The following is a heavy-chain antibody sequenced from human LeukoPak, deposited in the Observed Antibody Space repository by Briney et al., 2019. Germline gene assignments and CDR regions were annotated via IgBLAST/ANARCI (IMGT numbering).Heavy chain of an antibody. Sequence: SETLCLTCTVSGGSISSYYWSWVRQPPGKGLEWIGYIYFSGRTNYNPSPKKRVTISVETTTNQFSLKLSAVTGPETAAYYCARDVGSAAAVNDAFDIWGQGTMVTVSS. CDR2: IYFSGRT. J-gene: IGHJ3*02. V-gene: IGHV4-59*01. CDR3: ARDVGSAAAVNDAFDI. D-gene: IGHD6-13*01. CDR1: GGSISSYY.